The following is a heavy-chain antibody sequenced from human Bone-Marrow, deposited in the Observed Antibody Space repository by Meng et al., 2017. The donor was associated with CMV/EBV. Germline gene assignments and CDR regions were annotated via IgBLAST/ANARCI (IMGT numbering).Heavy chain of an antibody. Sequence: ETLSLTCALSGFTFTSSGMGWVRHVPGKGLEWLSTIDGSGTNTHYADSVKGRFTISRDNSMGTVSLQMNSLRADDTAVYYCASDAGDFNPFDYWGQGTLVTVSS. J-gene: IGHJ4*02. CDR2: IDGSGTNT. V-gene: IGHV3-23*01. CDR3: ASDAGDFNPFDY. CDR1: GFTFTSSG. D-gene: IGHD1-26*01.